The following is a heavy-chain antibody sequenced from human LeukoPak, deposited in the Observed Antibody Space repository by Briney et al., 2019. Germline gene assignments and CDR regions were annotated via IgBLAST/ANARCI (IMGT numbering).Heavy chain of an antibody. V-gene: IGHV7-4-1*02. Sequence: GASVKVSCKASGYTFTGYYMHWVRQAPGQGLEWMGWINTNTGNPTYAQGFTGRFVFSLDTSVSTAYLQISSLKAEDTAVYYCAREGGSYSYFAFDYWGQGTLVTVSS. D-gene: IGHD1-26*01. CDR3: AREGGSYSYFAFDY. CDR2: INTNTGNP. J-gene: IGHJ4*02. CDR1: GYTFTGYY.